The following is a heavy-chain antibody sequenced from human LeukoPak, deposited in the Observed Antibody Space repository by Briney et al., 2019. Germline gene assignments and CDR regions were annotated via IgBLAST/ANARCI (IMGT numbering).Heavy chain of an antibody. J-gene: IGHJ4*02. CDR3: ARDAGYSSGWYGS. V-gene: IGHV3-30*04. CDR1: GFTFSSYA. Sequence: PGGSLRLSCAASGFTFSSYAMHWVRQAPGKGLEWVAVISYDRSNKYYADSVKGRFTISGDNSKNTLYLQMNSLRAEDTAVYYCARDAGYSSGWYGSWGQGTLVTVSS. CDR2: ISYDRSNK. D-gene: IGHD6-19*01.